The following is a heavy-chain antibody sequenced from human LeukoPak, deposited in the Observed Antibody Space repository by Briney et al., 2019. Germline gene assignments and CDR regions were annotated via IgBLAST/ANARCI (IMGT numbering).Heavy chain of an antibody. CDR3: ARDVTRTYYYMDV. CDR2: IRYDGSNV. D-gene: IGHD1-7*01. CDR1: GFTFNSYG. Sequence: GGSLRLSCAASGFTFNSYGMHWVRHAPGKGLEWVAVIRYDGSNVYYADSLKGRFTISRDNSKNTLYLQMNSLRAEDTAVYYCARDVTRTYYYMDVWGKGTTVTVSS. V-gene: IGHV3-33*01. J-gene: IGHJ6*03.